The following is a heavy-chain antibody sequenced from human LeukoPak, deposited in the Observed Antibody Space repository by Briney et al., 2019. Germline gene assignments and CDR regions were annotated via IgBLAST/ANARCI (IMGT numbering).Heavy chain of an antibody. D-gene: IGHD6-19*01. J-gene: IGHJ4*02. Sequence: PGGSLRLSCAASAFTVSSNYMSWVRQAPGKGLEWVSVIYSGGSTYYADSVKGRFTISRDNSKNTLYLQMNSLRAEDTAVYYCARVSRAVAADREESWGQGTLVTVSS. CDR2: IYSGGST. CDR3: ARVSRAVAADREES. CDR1: AFTVSSNY. V-gene: IGHV3-53*01.